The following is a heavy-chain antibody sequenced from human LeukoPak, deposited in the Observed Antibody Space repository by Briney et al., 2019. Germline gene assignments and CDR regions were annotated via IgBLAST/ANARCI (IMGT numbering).Heavy chain of an antibody. CDR3: AKQPPFALPYYYDSSGRLNYFDY. Sequence: GGSLRLSCAASGFTFDDYAMHWVRQAPGKGLEWVSGISWNSGSIGYADSVKGRFTISRDNAKNSLYLQMNSLRAEDTALYYCAKQPPFALPYYYDSSGRLNYFDYWGQGTLVTVSS. D-gene: IGHD3-22*01. CDR2: ISWNSGSI. V-gene: IGHV3-9*01. J-gene: IGHJ4*02. CDR1: GFTFDDYA.